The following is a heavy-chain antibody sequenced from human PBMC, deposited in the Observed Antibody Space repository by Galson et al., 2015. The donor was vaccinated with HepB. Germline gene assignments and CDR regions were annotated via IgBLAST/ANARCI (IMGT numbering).Heavy chain of an antibody. CDR2: IYPGDSET. J-gene: IGHJ4*02. CDR1: GYSFTSHW. Sequence: QSGAEVKKPGESLKISCKSSGYSFTSHWIGWVRQMPGKGLEWMGIIYPGDSETTYSLSFQGQVTISADKSISTAYLQWGSLKASDTAMYYSARRNYYGSGSYRATFDYWGQGTLVTVSS. CDR3: ARRNYYGSGSYRATFDY. V-gene: IGHV5-51*01. D-gene: IGHD3-10*01.